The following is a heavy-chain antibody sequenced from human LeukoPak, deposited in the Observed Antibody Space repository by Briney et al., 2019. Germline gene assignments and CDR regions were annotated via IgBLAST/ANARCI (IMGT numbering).Heavy chain of an antibody. D-gene: IGHD3-9*01. CDR3: AKGYYDILTYFDY. V-gene: IGHV3-23*01. Sequence: GGSLRLSCAASGFTFSIYWMHWVRQAPGKGLEWVSAISGSGGSTYYADSVKGRFTISRDNSKNTLYLQMNSLRAEDTAVYYCAKGYYDILTYFDYWGQGTLVTVSS. CDR1: GFTFSIYW. J-gene: IGHJ4*02. CDR2: ISGSGGST.